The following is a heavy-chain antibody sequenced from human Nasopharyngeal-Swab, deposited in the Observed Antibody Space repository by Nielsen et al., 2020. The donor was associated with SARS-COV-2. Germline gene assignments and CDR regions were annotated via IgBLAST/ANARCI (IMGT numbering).Heavy chain of an antibody. V-gene: IGHV3-43*02. CDR1: GFTFDDYA. J-gene: IGHJ6*02. CDR3: AKGSYSSRWYFGRGGHYYGMDV. D-gene: IGHD6-13*01. CDR2: ISGDGGST. Sequence: GGSLRLSCAASGFTFDDYAMHWVRHAPGKGPEWVSLISGDGGSTYYADSVKGRFTISRDNSKNSLYLQMNSLRTEDTALYYCAKGSYSSRWYFGRGGHYYGMDVWGQGTTVTVSS.